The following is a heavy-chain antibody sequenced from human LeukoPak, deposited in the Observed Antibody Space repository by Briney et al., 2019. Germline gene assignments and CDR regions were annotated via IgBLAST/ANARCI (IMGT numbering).Heavy chain of an antibody. Sequence: PSETLSLTCAVSGVSFSNYYWCWIRQSPGKGLEWIGEINYSGTPTYNPSLKSRVTISVDVSKNQVSLKLTSVTAADTALYYCAIRFGRLEAGGTPFDSWGQGTLVTVSS. CDR1: GVSFSNYY. V-gene: IGHV4-34*01. J-gene: IGHJ4*02. CDR3: AIRFGRLEAGGTPFDS. CDR2: INYSGTP. D-gene: IGHD6-13*01.